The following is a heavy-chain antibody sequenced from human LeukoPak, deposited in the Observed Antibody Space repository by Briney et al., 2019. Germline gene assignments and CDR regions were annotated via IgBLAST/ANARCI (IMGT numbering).Heavy chain of an antibody. D-gene: IGHD6-13*01. J-gene: IGHJ4*02. V-gene: IGHV1-69*05. CDR2: IIPIFGTA. CDR1: GGTFSSYA. CDR3: ARGGSRGENYFDY. Sequence: SVKVSCKASGGTFSSYAISWVRQAPGQGLEWMGRIIPIFGTANYAQKFQGRVTITTDESTSTAYMELSSLRSEDTAVYYCARGGSRGENYFDYWGQGSLVTVSS.